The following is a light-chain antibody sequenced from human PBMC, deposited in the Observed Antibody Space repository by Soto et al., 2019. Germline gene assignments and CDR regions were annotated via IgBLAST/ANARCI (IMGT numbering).Light chain of an antibody. CDR2: AAS. J-gene: IGKJ1*01. Sequence: AIQRTQSPSSLYAAVGHRVTITCRASQAIRTALGWYQQKPGKVPKLLIYAASILQSGVPSRFSGSGSGTDFTLTISSLQPEDFATYYCLLDFRYFWAFGQGTKVDIK. CDR3: LLDFRYFWA. V-gene: IGKV1-6*02. CDR1: QAIRTA.